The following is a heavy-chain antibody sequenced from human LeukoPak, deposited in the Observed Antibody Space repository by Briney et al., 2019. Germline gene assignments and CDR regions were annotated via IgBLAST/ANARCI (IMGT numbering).Heavy chain of an antibody. Sequence: PGGSLRLSCAASGFAFGTSWMNWVRQAPGKGLEWVANIKQDGSEQNSVDSVKGRFTISRDNAKNSLYLQMNSLRAEDTAVYYCARDAAGIAAAGLDYWGQGTLVTVSS. J-gene: IGHJ4*02. D-gene: IGHD6-13*01. CDR3: ARDAAGIAAAGLDY. CDR1: GFAFGTSW. V-gene: IGHV3-7*01. CDR2: IKQDGSEQ.